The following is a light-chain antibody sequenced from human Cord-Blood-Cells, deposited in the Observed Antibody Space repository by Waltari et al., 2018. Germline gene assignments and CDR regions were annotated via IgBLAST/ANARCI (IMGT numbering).Light chain of an antibody. CDR3: SSYTSSSTYV. J-gene: IGLJ1*01. CDR1: SSDVGGYNY. Sequence: QSALTQPASVSGSPGQSITISCTGTSSDVGGYNYVSWYQQHPGKAPKPMIYDVSNRPSGVSKRCSGSKSGNTASLTISGLQAEDEADYYCSSYTSSSTYVFGTGTKVTVL. CDR2: DVS. V-gene: IGLV2-14*01.